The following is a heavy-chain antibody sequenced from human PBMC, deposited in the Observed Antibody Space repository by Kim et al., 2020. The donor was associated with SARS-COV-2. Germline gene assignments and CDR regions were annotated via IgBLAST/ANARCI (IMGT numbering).Heavy chain of an antibody. CDR1: GGSIRSNSYY. CDR2: IFYSGNT. CDR3: ARVEYTTGRYGWYFDL. J-gene: IGHJ2*01. D-gene: IGHD6-19*01. Sequence: SETLSLTCTVSGGSIRSNSYYWGWIRQPPGKGLDWIGSIFYSGNTYYNPSLKSRVTISINTSKNQFSLSLTSVTAADTAVYYCARVEYTTGRYGWYFDLWGRGTLVTVSS. V-gene: IGHV4-39*07.